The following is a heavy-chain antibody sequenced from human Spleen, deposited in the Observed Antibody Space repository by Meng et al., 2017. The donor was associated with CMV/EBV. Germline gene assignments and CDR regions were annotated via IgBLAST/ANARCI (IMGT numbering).Heavy chain of an antibody. CDR1: GYIFMAYG. CDR3: ARGLTGAGDAFDI. V-gene: IGHV1-69*04. Sequence: SVKVSCKASGYIFMAYGISWVRQAPGQGLEWMGRIIPILGIANYAQKFQGRVTITADKSTSTAYMELSSLRSEDTAVYYCARGLTGAGDAFDIWGQGTMVTVSS. J-gene: IGHJ3*02. CDR2: IIPILGIA. D-gene: IGHD1-20*01.